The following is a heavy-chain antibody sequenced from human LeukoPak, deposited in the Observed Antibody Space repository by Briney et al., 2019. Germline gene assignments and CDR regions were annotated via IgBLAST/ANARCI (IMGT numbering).Heavy chain of an antibody. Sequence: GGSLRLSCAASGFTFSSYSMNWVRQAPGKGLEWVSSISSSSSYIYYADSVKGRFTISRDNAKNSLYLQMNSLRAEDTAVYYCARDGYVWGSYRYYFDYWGQGTLVTVSS. D-gene: IGHD3-16*02. CDR2: ISSSSSYI. J-gene: IGHJ4*02. CDR3: ARDGYVWGSYRYYFDY. CDR1: GFTFSSYS. V-gene: IGHV3-21*01.